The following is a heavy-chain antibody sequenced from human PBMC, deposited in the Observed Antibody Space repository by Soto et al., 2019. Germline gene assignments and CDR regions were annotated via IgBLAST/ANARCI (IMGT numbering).Heavy chain of an antibody. CDR2: IRGSGTNT. Sequence: EVQLLESGGGLVQPGGSLRLSCAASGFTFSNYAMNWVRQAPGKGLEWVSTIRGSGTNTYYADSVKGRFTISRDNSKNTLHLLMNNLGADDTAVYYCAKDLTGDGYVGFSAFDIWGQGTMVTVSS. D-gene: IGHD5-12*01. V-gene: IGHV3-23*01. CDR1: GFTFSNYA. J-gene: IGHJ3*02. CDR3: AKDLTGDGYVGFSAFDI.